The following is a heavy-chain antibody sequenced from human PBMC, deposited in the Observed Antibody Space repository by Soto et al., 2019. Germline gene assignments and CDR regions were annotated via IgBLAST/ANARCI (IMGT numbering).Heavy chain of an antibody. Sequence: ASVKVSCKTSCCTFSSYSLNWLRQAPGQGLEWMAWISTNSGNTHYAERVQGRVTVTLDKSARTAFMEMWGLTSDDTAVYFCTNGVCSAGFDYWGQGTLVTVSS. V-gene: IGHV1-18*01. CDR1: CCTFSSYS. CDR2: ISTNSGNT. CDR3: TNGVCSAGFDY. D-gene: IGHD2-8*01. J-gene: IGHJ4*02.